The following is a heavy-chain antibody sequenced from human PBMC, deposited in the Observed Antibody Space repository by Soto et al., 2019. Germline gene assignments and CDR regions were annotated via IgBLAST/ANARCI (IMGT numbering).Heavy chain of an antibody. D-gene: IGHD3-22*01. V-gene: IGHV3-30-3*01. Sequence: GGSLRLSCAASGFTFSSYAMHWVRQAPGKGLEWVAVISYDGSNKYYADSVKGRFTISRDNSKNTLYLQMNSLRAEDTAVYYCASDLGRITMIVVVKGFYYWGQGTLVTVS. CDR1: GFTFSSYA. CDR2: ISYDGSNK. J-gene: IGHJ4*02. CDR3: ASDLGRITMIVVVKGFYY.